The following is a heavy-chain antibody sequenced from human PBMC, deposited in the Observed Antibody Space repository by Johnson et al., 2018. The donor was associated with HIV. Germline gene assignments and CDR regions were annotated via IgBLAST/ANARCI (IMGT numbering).Heavy chain of an antibody. D-gene: IGHD2-21*02. J-gene: IGHJ3*02. CDR2: IWSDGSNK. Sequence: VPLVESGGGVVQPGRSLRLSFSASGFIFRCYGMDWVRQAPGKGLEWVAVIWSDGSNKYYTDSVKGRFTISRDNSKNTLYLQMNSLRVEDTAVYYCATSTASDAFDIWGQGTMVTVSS. V-gene: IGHV3-33*01. CDR3: ATSTASDAFDI. CDR1: GFIFRCYG.